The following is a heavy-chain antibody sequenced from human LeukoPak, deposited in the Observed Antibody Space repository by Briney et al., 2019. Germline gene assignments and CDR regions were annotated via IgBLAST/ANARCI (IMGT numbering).Heavy chain of an antibody. D-gene: IGHD6-19*01. CDR1: GFTFSGYG. CDR3: ARDDSAFAVGWYFPY. CDR2: IWYDGSNK. V-gene: IGHV3-33*01. J-gene: IGHJ4*02. Sequence: PGGSLRLSCAASGFTFSGYGMHWVRQAPGKGLEWVAVIWYDGSNKYYADSVKGRFTISRDNPKNTLYLQMNSLRAEDTAVYYCARDDSAFAVGWYFPYWGQGTLVTVSS.